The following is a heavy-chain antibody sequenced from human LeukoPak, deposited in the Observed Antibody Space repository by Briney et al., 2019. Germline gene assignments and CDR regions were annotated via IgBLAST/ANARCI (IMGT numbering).Heavy chain of an antibody. J-gene: IGHJ4*02. V-gene: IGHV1-18*01. D-gene: IGHD3-10*01. Sequence: GASVKVSCKASGYTFTSYGISWVRQAPGQGLEWMGWISAYNGNTNYAQKLQGRVTMTTDTSTSTAYMELRRLRSDDSAVDYWARDLTMVRGGPLNYWGQGTLVTVSS. CDR3: ARDLTMVRGGPLNY. CDR2: ISAYNGNT. CDR1: GYTFTSYG.